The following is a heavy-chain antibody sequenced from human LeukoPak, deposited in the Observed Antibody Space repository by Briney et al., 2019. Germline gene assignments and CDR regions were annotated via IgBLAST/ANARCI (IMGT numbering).Heavy chain of an antibody. Sequence: SETLSLTCTVSGGSISSGDYYWSWIRQPPGKGLEWIGYIYYSGSTYYNSSLKSRVTISVDTSKNQFSLKLSSVTAADTAVYYCARVSGYSGYASFDPWGQGTLVTVSS. CDR3: ARVSGYSGYASFDP. CDR2: IYYSGST. CDR1: GGSISSGDYY. D-gene: IGHD5-12*01. V-gene: IGHV4-30-4*01. J-gene: IGHJ5*02.